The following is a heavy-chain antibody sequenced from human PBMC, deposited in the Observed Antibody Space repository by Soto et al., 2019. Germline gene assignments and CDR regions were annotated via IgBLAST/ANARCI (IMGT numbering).Heavy chain of an antibody. V-gene: IGHV4-4*02. Sequence: QMQLQESGPGLVEPSGTLSLTCTVSDGSISSGHWWSWVRQPPGKGLAWIGEVLHTGATNHNPSLRSRFIISKDTSKSQFFLNLTSISAADTAVYYCTRNGAYCNDNWGQGTLVTVSS. J-gene: IGHJ4*02. CDR3: TRNGAYCNDN. CDR1: DGSISSGHW. D-gene: IGHD2-15*01. CDR2: VLHTGAT.